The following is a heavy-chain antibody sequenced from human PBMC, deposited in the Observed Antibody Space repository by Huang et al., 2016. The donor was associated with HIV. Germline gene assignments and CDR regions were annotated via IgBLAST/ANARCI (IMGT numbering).Heavy chain of an antibody. CDR1: GFSFICFW. J-gene: IGHJ4*02. Sequence: VVLVESRGGWVQVGKSLRLSFTASGFSFICFWVSCVRQAPGKGLGWVDNIEPDGSGKSNAECVKSRFTISRDNSYKLVYLQMNNLRVEDTAEYYCARTAVDYRGSGTHFAPLFYFDVWGRGTLVVVSS. V-gene: IGHV3-7*01. CDR3: ARTAVDYRGSGTHFAPLFYFDV. D-gene: IGHD3-10*01. CDR2: IEPDGSGK.